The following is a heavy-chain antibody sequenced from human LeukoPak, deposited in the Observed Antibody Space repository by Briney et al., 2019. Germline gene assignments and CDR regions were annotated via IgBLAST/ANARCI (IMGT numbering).Heavy chain of an antibody. CDR3: ARGSSSGWYNFDY. D-gene: IGHD6-19*01. CDR1: GGSFNDYY. V-gene: IGHV4-34*01. CDR2: INHSGST. J-gene: IGHJ4*02. Sequence: SETLSLTCAVYGGSFNDYYWTWIRQPPGKGLEWIGEINHSGSTNYIPSLKRRVTVAVDTSKNQFSLKLSSVTAADAAVYYCARGSSSGWYNFDYWGQGTLVTVSS.